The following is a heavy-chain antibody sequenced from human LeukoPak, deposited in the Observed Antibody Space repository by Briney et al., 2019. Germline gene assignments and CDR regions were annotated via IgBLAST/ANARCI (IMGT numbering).Heavy chain of an antibody. CDR3: AKNVLTRYCSSTSCYGGDYGGS. CDR1: GFTFSSYA. D-gene: IGHD2-2*01. V-gene: IGHV3-23*01. J-gene: IGHJ5*02. Sequence: GGSLRLSCAASGFTFSSYAMSWVRQAPGKGLEWVSAISGSGGSTYYADSVKGRFTISRDNSKNTLYLQMNSLRAEGTAVYYCAKNVLTRYCSSTSCYGGDYGGSWGQGTLVTVSS. CDR2: ISGSGGST.